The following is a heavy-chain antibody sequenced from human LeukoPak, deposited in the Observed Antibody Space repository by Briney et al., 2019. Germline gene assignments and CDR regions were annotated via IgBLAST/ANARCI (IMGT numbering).Heavy chain of an antibody. V-gene: IGHV3-7*03. CDR2: IKQDGSEK. J-gene: IGHJ4*02. Sequence: GGSLRLSCAASGFTFSSYWMSWVRQAPGKGLEWVANIKQDGSEKYYVDSVKGRFTISRDNAKNSLYLQMNSLRAEDTAVYYCAKDRQDDSSGGYWVDFDYWGQGTLVTVSS. D-gene: IGHD3-22*01. CDR3: AKDRQDDSSGGYWVDFDY. CDR1: GFTFSSYW.